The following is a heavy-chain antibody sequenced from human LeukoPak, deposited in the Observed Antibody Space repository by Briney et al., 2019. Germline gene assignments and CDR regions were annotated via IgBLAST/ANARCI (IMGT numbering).Heavy chain of an antibody. D-gene: IGHD3-22*01. Sequence: SETLSLTCTVSGGSISSYYWSWIRQPPGKGLEWIGYIYYSGSTNYNPSLKSRVTISVDTSKNQFSLKLSSVTAADTAVYYCARDELEYYDSSGLAWGQGTLVTVSS. CDR1: GGSISSYY. CDR2: IYYSGST. J-gene: IGHJ5*02. V-gene: IGHV4-59*12. CDR3: ARDELEYYDSSGLA.